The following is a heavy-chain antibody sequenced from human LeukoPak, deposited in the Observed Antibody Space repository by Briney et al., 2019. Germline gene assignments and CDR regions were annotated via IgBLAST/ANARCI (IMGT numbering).Heavy chain of an antibody. D-gene: IGHD3-22*01. V-gene: IGHV3-20*04. CDR1: GFTFDDYG. J-gene: IGHJ6*03. CDR2: INWNGGST. Sequence: PGGSLRLSCAASGFTFDDYGMSWVRQAPGKGLEWVSGINWNGGSTGYADSVKGRFTISRDNAKNSLYLQINSLGPEDTAVYFCARDPYSGNYGSYYYYYMDVWGKGTTVTVSS. CDR3: ARDPYSGNYGSYYYYYMDV.